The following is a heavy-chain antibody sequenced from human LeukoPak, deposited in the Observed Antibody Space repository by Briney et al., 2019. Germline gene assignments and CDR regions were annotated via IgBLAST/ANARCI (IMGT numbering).Heavy chain of an antibody. CDR3: AREARITGTPIDY. D-gene: IGHD1-7*01. Sequence: PGGSLRLSCAASGFTFSSYEMNWVRQAPGKGLEWVSYISSRASTILYADSVKGRFTISRDNAKNSLYLQMNSLRAEDTAVYYCAREARITGTPIDYWGQGTLVTVSS. J-gene: IGHJ4*02. V-gene: IGHV3-48*03. CDR2: ISSRASTI. CDR1: GFTFSSYE.